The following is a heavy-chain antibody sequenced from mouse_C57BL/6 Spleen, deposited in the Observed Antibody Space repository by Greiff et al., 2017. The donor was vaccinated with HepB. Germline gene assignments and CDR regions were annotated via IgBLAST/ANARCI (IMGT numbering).Heavy chain of an antibody. Sequence: VQLQQPGAELVKPGASVKMSCKASGYTFTSYWITWVKQRPGQGLEWIGDIYPGSGSTNYNEKFKSKATLTVDTSSSTAYMQLSSLTSEDSAVYYCARHGSSSLYWYFDVWGTGTTVTVSS. J-gene: IGHJ1*03. V-gene: IGHV1-55*01. CDR1: GYTFTSYW. CDR3: ARHGSSSLYWYFDV. CDR2: IYPGSGST. D-gene: IGHD1-1*01.